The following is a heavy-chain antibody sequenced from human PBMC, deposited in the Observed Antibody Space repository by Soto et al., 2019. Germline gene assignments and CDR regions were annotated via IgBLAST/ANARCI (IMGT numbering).Heavy chain of an antibody. CDR2: VYYTGST. J-gene: IGHJ4*02. V-gene: IGHV4-59*01. D-gene: IGHD6-19*01. CDR3: ARNVAVPGAHIDY. CDR1: GGSISGSY. Sequence: PSETLSLTCSVSGGSISGSYWSWIRQSPGKGLEWLGYVYYTGSTNYSPSLRSRVSISVDTSKNEFSLRLSSVTAADTAMYFCARNVAVPGAHIDYWGQGTQVTVSS.